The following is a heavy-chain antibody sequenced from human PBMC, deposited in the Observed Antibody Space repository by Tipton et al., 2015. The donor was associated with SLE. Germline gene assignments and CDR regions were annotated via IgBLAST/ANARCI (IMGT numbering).Heavy chain of an antibody. CDR2: IKSKTDGGTT. V-gene: IGHV3-15*01. CDR1: GFTFSNAW. CDR3: TPLGNYGFDY. Sequence: SLRLSCAASGFTFSNAWMSWVRQAPGKGLEWVGRIKSKTDGGTTGYAAPVKGRFTISRDDSKNTLFLQMNSLKTEDTAVYYCTPLGNYGFDYWGQGTLVTVSS. J-gene: IGHJ4*02. D-gene: IGHD1-7*01.